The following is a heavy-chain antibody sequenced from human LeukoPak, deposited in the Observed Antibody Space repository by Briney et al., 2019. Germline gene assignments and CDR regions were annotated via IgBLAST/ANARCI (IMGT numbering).Heavy chain of an antibody. CDR3: ANLYGSGSYYNVDY. Sequence: GGSLRLSCAASGFTFSSYAMRWVRQAPGKGGEGVSAISGGGGSTYYGDCVKGGFTISRDNSKNTMYLKMNRVRGEDRGVYYCANLYGSGSYYNVDYWGQGTLVPVSS. V-gene: IGHV3-23*01. J-gene: IGHJ4*02. D-gene: IGHD3-10*01. CDR1: GFTFSSYA. CDR2: ISGGGGST.